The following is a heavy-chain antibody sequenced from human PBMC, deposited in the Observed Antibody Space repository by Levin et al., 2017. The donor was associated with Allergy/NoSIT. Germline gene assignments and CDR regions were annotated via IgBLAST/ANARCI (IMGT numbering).Heavy chain of an antibody. CDR1: CFPFPDSG. J-gene: IGHJ4*02. D-gene: IGHD3-16*01. Sequence: GSLRLSFAVSCFPFPDSGMNWVRQAPGNGLEWISLINKDNVMKFYADSVKGRFSVSRDNAKNSLYLQMDSLRVEDTGIYYCIRGNFDYWGQGALVTVSS. CDR3: IRGNFDY. CDR2: INKDNVMK. V-gene: IGHV3-48*04.